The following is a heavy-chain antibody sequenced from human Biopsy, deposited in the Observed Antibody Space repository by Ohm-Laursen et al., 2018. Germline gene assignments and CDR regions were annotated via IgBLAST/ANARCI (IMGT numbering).Heavy chain of an antibody. Sequence: SVKVSCKASGYTFTGQYLHWVRQVPGQGLEWMGWINPHSGTTKFAQDFQGRVTMTRDTSITTAYMELRRLRSDDTAVYYCARGQDLRGGAEYFQHWGQGALVTVSS. J-gene: IGHJ1*01. CDR2: INPHSGTT. CDR3: ARGQDLRGGAEYFQH. V-gene: IGHV1-2*02. D-gene: IGHD2-15*01. CDR1: GYTFTGQY.